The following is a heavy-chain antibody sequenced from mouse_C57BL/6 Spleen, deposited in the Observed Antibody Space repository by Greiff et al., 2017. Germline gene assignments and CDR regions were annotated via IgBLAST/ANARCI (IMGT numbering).Heavy chain of an antibody. CDR1: GYTFTSYW. Sequence: QVQLQQPGAELVKPGASVKLSCKASGYTFTSYWMHWVKQRPGQGLEWIGMIHPNSGSTNYNEKVKSKATLTVDKSSSTAYMQLSSLTAEDSAGYYCARGGYYFDYWGQGTTLTVSS. J-gene: IGHJ2*01. CDR3: ARGGYYFDY. CDR2: IHPNSGST. V-gene: IGHV1-64*01.